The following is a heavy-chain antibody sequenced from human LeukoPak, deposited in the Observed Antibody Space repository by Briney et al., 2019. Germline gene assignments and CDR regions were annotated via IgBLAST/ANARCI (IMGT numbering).Heavy chain of an antibody. Sequence: PSEALSLTCTVSGGSISSSSYYWGWIRQPPGKGLEWIGYIYYSGSTNYNPSLKSRVTISVDTSKNQFSLKLSSVTAADTAVYYCARAVYGSGSSTFDYWGQGTLVTVSS. CDR3: ARAVYGSGSSTFDY. CDR2: IYYSGST. V-gene: IGHV4-61*05. D-gene: IGHD3-10*01. J-gene: IGHJ4*02. CDR1: GGSISSSSYY.